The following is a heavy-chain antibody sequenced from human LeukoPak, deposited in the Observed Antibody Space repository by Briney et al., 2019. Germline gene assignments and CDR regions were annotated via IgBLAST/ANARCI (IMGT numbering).Heavy chain of an antibody. D-gene: IGHD3-9*01. CDR1: GFTFRSDS. J-gene: IGHJ4*02. CDR3: ARAGYDILTGCFDY. CDR2: ISSSSSYI. V-gene: IGHV3-21*03. Sequence: AGSLRLSCAASGFTFRSDSMNWVRQAPGKGLEWVSSISSSSSYIYYADSVKGRFTISRDNAKNSLYLQMNSLRAEDTAVYYCARAGYDILTGCFDYWGQGTLVTVSS.